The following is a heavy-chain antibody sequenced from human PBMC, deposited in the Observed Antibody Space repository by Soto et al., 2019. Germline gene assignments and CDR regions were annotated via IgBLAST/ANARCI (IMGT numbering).Heavy chain of an antibody. CDR2: IYPGRST. V-gene: IGHV4-4*02. Sequence: IYPGRSTDYNPSLKSRVTISIDKSKNQCSLKLTSVTAADTAVYYCARDPHSGNSAFDYWGEGILVPVS. J-gene: IGHJ4*02. CDR3: ARDPHSGNSAFDY. D-gene: IGHD1-26*01.